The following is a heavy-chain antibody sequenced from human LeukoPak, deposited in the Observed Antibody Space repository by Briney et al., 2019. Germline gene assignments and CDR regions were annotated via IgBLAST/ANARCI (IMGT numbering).Heavy chain of an antibody. V-gene: IGHV4-59*01. Sequence: PSETLSLTCSVSGGSLSTYSWSWVRQAPGKRLEWIGYIYYGGTTNYNPSLKSRVTISADTAKNQFSLRLRSVTAADTAIYYCARDTTVASGMQHWGQGTLVSVSS. CDR2: IYYGGTT. CDR3: ARDTTVASGMQH. D-gene: IGHD4-23*01. J-gene: IGHJ4*02. CDR1: GGSLSTYS.